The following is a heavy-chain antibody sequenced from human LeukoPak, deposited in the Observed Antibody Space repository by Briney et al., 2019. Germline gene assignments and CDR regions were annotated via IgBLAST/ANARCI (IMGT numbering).Heavy chain of an antibody. Sequence: GASVKVSCKASGYTFTVYYMHWVRQAPGQGLEWMGWINPNSGGTNYAQKFQGRVTMTRDTSISTAYMELSRLRSDDTAVYYCARDYGGNSAHGKSYQIYYYYYGMDVWGQGTTVTVSS. V-gene: IGHV1-2*02. CDR3: ARDYGGNSAHGKSYQIYYYYYGMDV. CDR1: GYTFTVYY. D-gene: IGHD4-23*01. CDR2: INPNSGGT. J-gene: IGHJ6*02.